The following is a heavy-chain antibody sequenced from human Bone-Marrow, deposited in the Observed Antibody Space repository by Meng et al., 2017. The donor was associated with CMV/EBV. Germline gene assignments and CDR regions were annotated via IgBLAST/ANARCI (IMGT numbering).Heavy chain of an antibody. CDR1: RFSISTVGVG. CDR3: AHSGPWRYSYV. V-gene: IGHV2-5*02. CDR2: IYWDDDK. Sequence: SSWNCSRARLVKPTTLPTLPFSFFRFSISTVGVGVGWIRQPPGKALEWLALIYWDDDKRYSPSLKSRLTITKDTSKNQVVLTMTNMDPVDTATYYCAHSGPWRYSYVWGQGTLVTVSS. J-gene: IGHJ4*02. D-gene: IGHD5-18*01.